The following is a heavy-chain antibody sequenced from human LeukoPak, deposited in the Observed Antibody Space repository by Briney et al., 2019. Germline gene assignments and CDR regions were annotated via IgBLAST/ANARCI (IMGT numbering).Heavy chain of an antibody. CDR3: ARVPSYSSSWYRAFDY. CDR2: INPNSGGT. V-gene: IGHV1-2*06. CDR1: GYTFTGYY. J-gene: IGHJ4*02. Sequence: ASVKVSCKASGYTFTGYYMHWVRQAPGQGLEWMGRINPNSGGTNYAQKFQGRVTMTRDTSISTAYMELSRPRSGDTAVYYCARVPSYSSSWYRAFDYWGQGTLVTVSS. D-gene: IGHD6-13*01.